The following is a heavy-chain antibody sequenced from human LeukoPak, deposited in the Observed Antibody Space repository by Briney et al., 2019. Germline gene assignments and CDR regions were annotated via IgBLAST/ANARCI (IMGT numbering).Heavy chain of an antibody. J-gene: IGHJ3*02. CDR1: GYTFTDYY. D-gene: IGHD6-13*01. CDR3: ARVKKGYSSSWYFFGDPGLASDI. Sequence: ASVKVSCKASGYTFTDYYIHWVRQAPGQGLEWMGWINPNSGGTNYAQRFQGRVTMTRDTSISTAYMELSRLMSDDTAVYYCARVKKGYSSSWYFFGDPGLASDIWGQGTMVTVSS. V-gene: IGHV1-2*02. CDR2: INPNSGGT.